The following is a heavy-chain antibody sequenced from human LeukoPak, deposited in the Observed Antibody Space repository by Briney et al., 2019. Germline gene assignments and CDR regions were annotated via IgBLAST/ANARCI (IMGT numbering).Heavy chain of an antibody. V-gene: IGHV3-48*01. CDR2: ISSSSSTI. CDR3: ARDQTVTTLNWFDP. CDR1: GFTFSSYS. J-gene: IGHJ5*02. Sequence: GGSLRLSCAASGFTFSSYSMNWVRQAPGKGLGWVSYISSSSSTIYYADSVKGRFTISRDNAKNSLYLQMNSLRAEDTAVYYCARDQTVTTLNWFDPWGQGTLVTVCS. D-gene: IGHD4-11*01.